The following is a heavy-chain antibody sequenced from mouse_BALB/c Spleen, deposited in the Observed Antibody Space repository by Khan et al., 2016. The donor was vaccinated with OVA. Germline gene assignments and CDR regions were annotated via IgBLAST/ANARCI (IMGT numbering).Heavy chain of an antibody. Sequence: VQLKESGPGLVKPSQSLSLTCTVTGYSITSDYAWNWIRQFPGNKLEWTGFISYSGNTKYNPSLKSRISMTRDTSKNQFFLQLNAVTPEDTATYYCARVYGGDFDYWGQGTTLIVSA. V-gene: IGHV3-2*02. J-gene: IGHJ2*01. CDR1: GYSITSDYA. CDR2: ISYSGNT. D-gene: IGHD2-10*02. CDR3: ARVYGGDFDY.